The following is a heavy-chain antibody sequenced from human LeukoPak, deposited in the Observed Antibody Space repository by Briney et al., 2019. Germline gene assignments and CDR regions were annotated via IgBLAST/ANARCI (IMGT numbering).Heavy chain of an antibody. D-gene: IGHD5-18*01. CDR3: GKGNTASRPGFVD. V-gene: IGHV3-23*01. Sequence: GGSLRLSCAASGFTFTNYEMSWVRQAPGKGLEWPSSISGSGDSVFYADSVKGRFTISRDNSLDTLHLQMNSLRAEDTAFYYCGKGNTASRPGFVDWGQGTLVTVSS. J-gene: IGHJ4*02. CDR2: ISGSGDSV. CDR1: GFTFTNYE.